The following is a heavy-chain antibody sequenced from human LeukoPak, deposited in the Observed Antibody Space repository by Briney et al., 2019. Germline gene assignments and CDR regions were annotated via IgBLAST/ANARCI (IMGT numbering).Heavy chain of an antibody. CDR3: ARDIHSGVWFGELPPLYWFDP. CDR2: INPNGGST. Sequence: ASVKVSCKASGYTFTSYYMHWVRQAPGQGLEWMGIINPNGGSTSYAQKFQGRVTMTRDMSTSTVYMELSSLRSEDTAVYYCARDIHSGVWFGELPPLYWFDPWGQGTLVTVSS. CDR1: GYTFTSYY. J-gene: IGHJ5*02. V-gene: IGHV1-46*01. D-gene: IGHD3-10*01.